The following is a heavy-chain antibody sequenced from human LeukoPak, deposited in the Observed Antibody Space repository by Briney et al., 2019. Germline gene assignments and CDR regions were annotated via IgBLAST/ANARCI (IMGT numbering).Heavy chain of an antibody. CDR2: INHSGST. D-gene: IGHD3-10*01. CDR1: GFTFSTYS. J-gene: IGHJ6*04. Sequence: GSLRLSCAASGFTFSTYSVNWVRQAPGEGLEWIGEINHSGSTNYNPSLKSRVTISVDTSKNQFSLKLSSVTAADTAVYYCARGRWGGSFGEFDYYYYYGMDVWGKGTTVTVSS. CDR3: ARGRWGGSFGEFDYYYYYGMDV. V-gene: IGHV4-34*01.